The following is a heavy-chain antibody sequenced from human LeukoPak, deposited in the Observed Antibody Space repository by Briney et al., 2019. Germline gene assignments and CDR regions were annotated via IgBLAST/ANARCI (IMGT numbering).Heavy chain of an antibody. CDR2: IYYSGST. J-gene: IGHJ4*02. CDR1: GGSISSYY. D-gene: IGHD2-2*02. V-gene: IGHV4-59*08. Sequence: SETLSLTCTVSGGSISSYYWSWIRQPPGKGLEWIGYIYYSGSTNYNPSLKSRVTISVDTSKNQFSLKLSSVTAADTAVYYCARSEYCSSTSCYIEPPFDYWGQGTLVTVSS. CDR3: ARSEYCSSTSCYIEPPFDY.